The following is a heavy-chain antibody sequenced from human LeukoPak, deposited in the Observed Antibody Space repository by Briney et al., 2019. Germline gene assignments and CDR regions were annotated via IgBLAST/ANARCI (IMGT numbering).Heavy chain of an antibody. CDR3: ARGRVVSYYYYMDV. CDR2: INHSGST. Sequence: SETLSLTCAVYGGSFSGYYWSWIRQPPGKGLEWIGEINHSGSTNYNPSLKSRVTISVDTSKNQFSLKLSSVTAADTAVYYCARGRVVSYYYYMDVWGEGTTVTVSS. V-gene: IGHV4-34*01. D-gene: IGHD3-3*01. CDR1: GGSFSGYY. J-gene: IGHJ6*03.